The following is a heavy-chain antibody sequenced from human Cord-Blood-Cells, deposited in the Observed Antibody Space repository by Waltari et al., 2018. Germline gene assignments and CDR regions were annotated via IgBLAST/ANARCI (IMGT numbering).Heavy chain of an antibody. CDR1: GFTFSSYA. D-gene: IGHD1-26*01. Sequence: QVQLVESGGGVVQPGRSLSLSCAASGFTFSSYAMRWVRQAPGKGLGWVAVISYDGSNKYYADSVKGRFTISRDNSKNTLYLQMNSLRAEDTAVYYCAPSGGDPGYFDYWGQGTLVTVSS. CDR3: APSGGDPGYFDY. CDR2: ISYDGSNK. V-gene: IGHV3-30*04. J-gene: IGHJ4*02.